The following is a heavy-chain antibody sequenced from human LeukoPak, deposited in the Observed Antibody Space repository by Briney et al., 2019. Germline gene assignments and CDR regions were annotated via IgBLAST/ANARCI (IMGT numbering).Heavy chain of an antibody. CDR1: GFTFSSYW. J-gene: IGHJ5*02. Sequence: GSLRLSCAASGFTFSSYWMHWVRQAPGKGLGWVSRINSDGSSTSYADSVKGRFTISRDNAKNTLYLQMNSLRAEDTAVYYCARSYDSSGYYWCWFDPWGQGTLVTVSS. V-gene: IGHV3-74*01. CDR2: INSDGSST. CDR3: ARSYDSSGYYWCWFDP. D-gene: IGHD3-22*01.